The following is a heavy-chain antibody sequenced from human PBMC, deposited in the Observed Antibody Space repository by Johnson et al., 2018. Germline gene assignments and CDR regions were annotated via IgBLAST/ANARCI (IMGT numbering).Heavy chain of an antibody. CDR2: ISQDGRYK. J-gene: IGHJ6*04. Sequence: QVQLVQSGGGAVQPGRSLRLPCAASELTFSSYEMHWVRQAPGKGLEWMAVISQDGRYKYYADHVKGRITISRDNSKKTLYVQMNSLRPEDTAVYYCATGGYRRSGPPDVWGKGTTVTVSS. V-gene: IGHV3-30*03. CDR1: ELTFSSYE. CDR3: ATGGYRRSGPPDV. D-gene: IGHD3-3*01.